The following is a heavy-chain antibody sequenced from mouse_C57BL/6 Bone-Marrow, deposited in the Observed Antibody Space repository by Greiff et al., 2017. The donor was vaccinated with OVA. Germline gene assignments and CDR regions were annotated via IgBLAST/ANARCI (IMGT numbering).Heavy chain of an antibody. J-gene: IGHJ4*01. D-gene: IGHD2-1*01. CDR1: GFTFSSYA. Sequence: EVKLVESGGGLVKPGGSLKLSCAASGFTFSSYAMSWVRQTPEKRLEWVATISDGGSYTYYPDNVKGRFTISRDNAKNNLYLQMSHLKSEDTAMYYCANTGKDAMDYWGQGTSVTVSS. CDR3: ANTGKDAMDY. V-gene: IGHV5-4*03. CDR2: ISDGGSYT.